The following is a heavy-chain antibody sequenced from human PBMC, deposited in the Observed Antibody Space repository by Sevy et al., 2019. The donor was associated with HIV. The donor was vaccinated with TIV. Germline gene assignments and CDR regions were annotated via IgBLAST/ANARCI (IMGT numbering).Heavy chain of an antibody. CDR2: ISGSGGST. D-gene: IGHD3-22*01. CDR1: GFTFSSYA. Sequence: GGSLRLSCAASGFTFSSYAMSWVRQAPGKGLEWVSGISGSGGSTYYADSVKGRFTISRDNSKNTLYLQMNSLRAEDTAVYYCAKDPYYDSSGQTQDWYFDLWGRGTLVTVSS. V-gene: IGHV3-23*01. J-gene: IGHJ2*01. CDR3: AKDPYYDSSGQTQDWYFDL.